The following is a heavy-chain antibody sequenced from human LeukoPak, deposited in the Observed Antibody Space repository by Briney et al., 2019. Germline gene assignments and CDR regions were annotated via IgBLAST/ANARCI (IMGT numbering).Heavy chain of an antibody. CDR3: ARVSVLGGVFDC. J-gene: IGHJ4*02. CDR2: ISTNGGNK. D-gene: IGHD1-26*01. Sequence: GGSLRLSCAASGFTFSSYVMHWVRQAPGKGLEYVSAISTNGGNKYYANTVKGRFTISRDNSKNTLYLQMSSLRAEDMAVYYCARVSVLGGVFDCWGQGTLVTVSS. CDR1: GFTFSSYV. V-gene: IGHV3-64*01.